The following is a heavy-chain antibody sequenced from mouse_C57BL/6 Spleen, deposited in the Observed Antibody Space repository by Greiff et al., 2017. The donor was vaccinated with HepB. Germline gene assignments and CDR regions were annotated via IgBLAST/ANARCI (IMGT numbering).Heavy chain of an antibody. D-gene: IGHD2-5*01. V-gene: IGHV3-6*01. CDR3: AREKAYYSNFWYFDV. Sequence: VQLQQSGPGLVKPSQSLSLTCSVTGYSITSGYYWNWIRQFPGNKLEWMGYISYDGSNNYNPSLKNRISITRDTSKNQFFLKLNSVTTEDTATYYCAREKAYYSNFWYFDVWGTGTTVTVSS. J-gene: IGHJ1*03. CDR2: ISYDGSN. CDR1: GYSITSGYY.